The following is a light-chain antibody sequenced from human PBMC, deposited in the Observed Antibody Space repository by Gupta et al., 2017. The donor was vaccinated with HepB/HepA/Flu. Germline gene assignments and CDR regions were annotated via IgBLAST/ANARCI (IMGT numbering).Light chain of an antibody. CDR2: GAS. V-gene: IGKV3-20*01. CDR1: QSVSSSY. J-gene: IGKJ4*01. CDR3: QQYGTSPLS. Sequence: DIVLTQSPGTLSLSPGERATLSCRASQSVSSSYLAWYQQKPVQAPRLLIYGASSRATRIPDRFSGTGSASAFTLTIIRLEPEAFAVYCSQQYGTSPLSFGAGTKVEMK.